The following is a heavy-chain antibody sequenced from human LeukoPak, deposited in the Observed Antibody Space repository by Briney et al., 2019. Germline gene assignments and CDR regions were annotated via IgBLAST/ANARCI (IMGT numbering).Heavy chain of an antibody. Sequence: QPGGSLRLSCAASGFTFSLYAMHWVRQAAGKGLEWVAFIERDGSDKKFADFVKGRFTISRDNSKNTLYLQMNSLRAEDTAVYYCAKTEYSSSGSRYYYYMDVWGKGTTVTVSS. V-gene: IGHV3-30*02. D-gene: IGHD6-13*01. J-gene: IGHJ6*03. CDR3: AKTEYSSSGSRYYYYMDV. CDR2: IERDGSDK. CDR1: GFTFSLYA.